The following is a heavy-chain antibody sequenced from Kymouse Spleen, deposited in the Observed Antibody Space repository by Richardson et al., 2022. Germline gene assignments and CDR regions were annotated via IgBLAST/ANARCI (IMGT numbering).Heavy chain of an antibody. V-gene: IGHV4-34*01. D-gene: IGHD6-6*01. Sequence: QVQLQQWGAGLLKPSETLSLTCAVYGGSFSGYYWSWIRQPPGKGLEWIGEINHSGSTNYNPSLKSRVTISVDTSKNQFSLKLSSVTAADTAVYYCARGGIAARRYFDYWGQGTLVTVSS. CDR1: GGSFSGYY. J-gene: IGHJ4*02. CDR3: ARGGIAARRYFDY. CDR2: INHSGST.